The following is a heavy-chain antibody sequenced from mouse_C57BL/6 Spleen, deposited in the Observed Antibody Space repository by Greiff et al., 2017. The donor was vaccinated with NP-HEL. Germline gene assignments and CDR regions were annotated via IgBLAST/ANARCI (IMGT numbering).Heavy chain of an antibody. J-gene: IGHJ4*01. CDR1: GYTFTSYW. Sequence: QVQLKESGAELAKPGASVKLSCKASGYTFTSYWMHWVKQRPGQGLEWIGYINPSSGYTKYNQKFKDKATLTADKSSSTAYMQLSSLTYEDSAVYYCATMVTTKAMDYWGQGTSVTVSS. V-gene: IGHV1-7*01. D-gene: IGHD2-2*01. CDR3: ATMVTTKAMDY. CDR2: INPSSGYT.